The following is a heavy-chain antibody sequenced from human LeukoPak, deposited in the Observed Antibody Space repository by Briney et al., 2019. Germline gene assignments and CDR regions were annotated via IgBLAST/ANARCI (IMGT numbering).Heavy chain of an antibody. D-gene: IGHD3-22*01. V-gene: IGHV3-66*01. J-gene: IGHJ4*02. Sequence: GGSLRLSCAASGLTVSNNYMSWVRQAPGKGPEWVSLIYSDGATFYADSVRGRFTISRDNSKNTLYLQMNSLRAEDTAVYYCARDSERHYYDSSGYYYEGINYWGQGTLVTVSS. CDR3: ARDSERHYYDSSGYYYEGINY. CDR1: GLTVSNNY. CDR2: IYSDGAT.